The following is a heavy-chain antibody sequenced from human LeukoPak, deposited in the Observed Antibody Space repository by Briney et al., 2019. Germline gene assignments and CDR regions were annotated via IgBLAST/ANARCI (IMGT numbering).Heavy chain of an antibody. V-gene: IGHV3-53*01. J-gene: IGHJ3*02. CDR1: GFTFSRFS. CDR3: ARIPSSSWPGDVFDI. Sequence: GGSLRLSCAASGFTFSRFSMNWARQAPGKGLEWVSVIYRDDYIYYADFVKGRFTISRDNSKNTVYLQMNSLKAEDTAVYYCARIPSSSWPGDVFDIWGQGTMVTVSS. D-gene: IGHD6-13*01. CDR2: IYRDDYI.